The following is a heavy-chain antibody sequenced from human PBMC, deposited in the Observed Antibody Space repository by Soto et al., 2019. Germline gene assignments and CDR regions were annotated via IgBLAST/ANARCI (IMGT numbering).Heavy chain of an antibody. D-gene: IGHD4-17*01. CDR2: IILPFGTA. Sequence: QVRLVQSGAEVKKPGSSVKVSCKASGGTFSNYAISWVRQAPGQGLEWMGGIILPFGTANYAQKFQGRVTITADESMTTAYMELSGLRSEDTAVYYCARDPDYAGYFDYWGQGTLVTVSS. J-gene: IGHJ4*02. V-gene: IGHV1-69*12. CDR1: GGTFSNYA. CDR3: ARDPDYAGYFDY.